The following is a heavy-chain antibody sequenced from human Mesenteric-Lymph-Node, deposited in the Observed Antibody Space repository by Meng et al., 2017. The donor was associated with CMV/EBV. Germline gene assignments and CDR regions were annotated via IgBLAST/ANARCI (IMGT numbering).Heavy chain of an antibody. D-gene: IGHD3-3*01. V-gene: IGHV3-23*01. Sequence: GGSLRLSCAVTGFTFRSYVMSWVRQAPGKGLEWVSGISGSGGSTYYADSVKGRFTISRDNSKNTLYLQMNSLRAEDTVVYYCAKDSSSDFWSAYYSFYPYGLDVWGQGTTVTVSS. CDR3: AKDSSSDFWSAYYSFYPYGLDV. CDR1: GFTFRSYV. CDR2: ISGSGGST. J-gene: IGHJ6*02.